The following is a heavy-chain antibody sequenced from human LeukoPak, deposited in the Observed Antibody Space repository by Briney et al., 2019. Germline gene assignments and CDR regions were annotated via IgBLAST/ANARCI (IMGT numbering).Heavy chain of an antibody. CDR2: IYYSGIT. D-gene: IGHD3-10*01. J-gene: IGHJ4*02. V-gene: IGHV4-59*01. Sequence: ETLSLTCTVSGGSISTYYWSWIRQPPGKGLEGTGCIYYSGITSYSPSLKSRVTISVDTSKNQFSLKLSSVTAADTAVYYCARDSDYYGSGSFDYWGQGTLVTVSS. CDR1: GGSISTYY. CDR3: ARDSDYYGSGSFDY.